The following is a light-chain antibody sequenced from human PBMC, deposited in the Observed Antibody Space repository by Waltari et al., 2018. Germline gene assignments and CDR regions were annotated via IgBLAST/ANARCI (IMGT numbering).Light chain of an antibody. CDR2: AAS. CDR3: QQYYSSPAT. V-gene: IGKV1-8*01. CDR1: QSISSY. Sequence: AIRITQSPSSLSASTGDRVTITCRASQSISSYLAWYQQKPGKAPKVLMYAASTLQSGVPSRFSGSGSGTDFTLTISCLQSEDFAIYYCQQYYSSPATFGQGTKVEIK. J-gene: IGKJ1*01.